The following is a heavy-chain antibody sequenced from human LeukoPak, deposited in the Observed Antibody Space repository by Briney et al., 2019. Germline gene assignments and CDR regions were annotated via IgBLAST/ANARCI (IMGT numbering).Heavy chain of an antibody. CDR1: GGTFSSYA. CDR3: ARDPVGYYYDSSGYYYVD. Sequence: SVKVSCKTSGGTFSSYAISWVRQAPGQGLEWMGRIIPIFGTANYAQKFQGRVTITTDESTSTAYMELSSLRSEDTAVYYCARDPVGYYYDSSGYYYVDWGQGTLVTVSS. D-gene: IGHD3-22*01. V-gene: IGHV1-69*05. CDR2: IIPIFGTA. J-gene: IGHJ4*02.